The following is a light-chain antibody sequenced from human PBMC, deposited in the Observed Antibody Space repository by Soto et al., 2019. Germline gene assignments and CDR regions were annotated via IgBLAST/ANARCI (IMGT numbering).Light chain of an antibody. CDR2: DAS. J-gene: IGKJ4*01. V-gene: IGKV3-20*01. CDR3: QQYDSPPLT. CDR1: QSLSINY. Sequence: EIVLTQSPGTLSLSPGERATLSCRASQSLSINYLAWYQQKPGQAPRLLIYDASSRAAGIPDGFSGSGSGTDFTLTIGRLEPEDFAVYYCQQYDSPPLTFGGGTKVEIK.